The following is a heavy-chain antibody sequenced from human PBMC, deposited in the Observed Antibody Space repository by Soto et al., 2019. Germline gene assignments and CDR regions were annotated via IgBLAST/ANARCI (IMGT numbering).Heavy chain of an antibody. V-gene: IGHV3-30*18. CDR2: ISYDGSNK. J-gene: IGHJ4*02. D-gene: IGHD6-13*01. CDR3: AKESEQLAHFDY. CDR1: GFNFSSYG. Sequence: PGGSLRLSCAASGFNFSSYGMHWVRQAPGKGLEWVAVISYDGSNKYYADSVKGRFTISRDNSKNTLYLQMNSLRAEDTDVYYCAKESEQLAHFDYWGQGTLVTVSS.